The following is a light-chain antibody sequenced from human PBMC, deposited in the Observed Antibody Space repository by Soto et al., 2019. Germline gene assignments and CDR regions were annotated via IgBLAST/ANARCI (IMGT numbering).Light chain of an antibody. CDR1: SGSVSTNYY. J-gene: IGLJ1*01. V-gene: IGLV8-61*01. Sequence: VVTQEPSLSVSPGGTVTLTCGLSSGSVSTNYYPSWYQQTPGQAPRTLIYSTNTRSSGVPDRFSGSILGNKAALTITGAQADDDSDYYCMLYMGSGTYVFGIGTKVTVL. CDR3: MLYMGSGTYV. CDR2: STN.